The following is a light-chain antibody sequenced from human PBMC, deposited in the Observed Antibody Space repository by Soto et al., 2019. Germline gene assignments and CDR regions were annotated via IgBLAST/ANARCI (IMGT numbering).Light chain of an antibody. Sequence: EIVLTQSPATLSLAPGEGATLSCRASQSVDSFLIWYQQKPGQAPKLLIHDSSSRATGVPTRFSGRGSGTDFTLTISSLEPEDFAVYYCQQRASWPHAFGQGTKLEIK. CDR2: DSS. CDR1: QSVDSF. CDR3: QQRASWPHA. J-gene: IGKJ2*01. V-gene: IGKV3-11*01.